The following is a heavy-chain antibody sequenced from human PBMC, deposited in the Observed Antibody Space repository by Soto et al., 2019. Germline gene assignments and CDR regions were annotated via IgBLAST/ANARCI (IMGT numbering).Heavy chain of an antibody. D-gene: IGHD1-7*01. J-gene: IGHJ6*02. Sequence: PWWSLRLSCAASGFTFSSYAMHWFRQAPGKGLEWVAVISYDGSNKYYADSVKGRFTISRDNSKNTLYLQMNSLRAEDTAVYYCAREMSREDWNYDGYYYGMDVWGQGTTVTVSS. CDR2: ISYDGSNK. CDR1: GFTFSSYA. CDR3: AREMSREDWNYDGYYYGMDV. V-gene: IGHV3-30-3*01.